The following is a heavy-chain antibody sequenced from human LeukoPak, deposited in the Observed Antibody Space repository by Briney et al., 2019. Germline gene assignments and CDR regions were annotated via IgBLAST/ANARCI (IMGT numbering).Heavy chain of an antibody. J-gene: IGHJ4*02. CDR2: IRYDGSDK. CDR3: ARRIYDTSGYYTLYY. V-gene: IGHV3-30*02. D-gene: IGHD3-22*01. Sequence: GGSLRLSCAASGFTFSIHGMHWVRQAPGKGLEWVSFIRYDGSDKSYADSVKGRFTISRDNSKNALYLQMNSLRPADTAVYYCARRIYDTSGYYTLYYWGQGTLVTVSS. CDR1: GFTFSIHG.